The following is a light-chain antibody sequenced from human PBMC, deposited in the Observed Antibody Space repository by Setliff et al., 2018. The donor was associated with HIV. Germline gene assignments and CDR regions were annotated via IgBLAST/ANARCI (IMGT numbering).Light chain of an antibody. CDR2: GVS. CDR1: SSDVGSYNL. CDR3: CSYAGSSISYV. Sequence: QSALTQPASVSGSPGQSITISCTGTSSDVGSYNLVSWYQQHPGKAPKLMIYGVSKRPSGVSDRFSGSKSGNTASLTISGLQAEDEADYYCCSYAGSSISYVFGTGTKVTV. J-gene: IGLJ1*01. V-gene: IGLV2-23*02.